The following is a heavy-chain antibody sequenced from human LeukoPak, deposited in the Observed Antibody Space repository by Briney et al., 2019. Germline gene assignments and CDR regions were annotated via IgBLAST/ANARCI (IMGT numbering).Heavy chain of an antibody. D-gene: IGHD6-6*01. V-gene: IGHV3-7*01. CDR2: INQDGSDK. J-gene: IGHJ4*02. CDR1: GFTLSTYW. CDR3: AREGSSSSYFDY. Sequence: PAGSLRLSCAVSGFTLSTYWMSWVRQAPGKGLEWVANINQDGSDKNYVDSVKGRFTISRDNAKNSLYLQMNSLRAEDTAVYYCAREGSSSSYFDYWGQGTLVTVSS.